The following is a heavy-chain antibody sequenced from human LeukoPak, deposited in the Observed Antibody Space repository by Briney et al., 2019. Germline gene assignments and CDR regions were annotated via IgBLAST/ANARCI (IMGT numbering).Heavy chain of an antibody. CDR2: IIPIFGTA. D-gene: IGHD2-15*01. Sequence: WASVKVSCKASGGTFSSYAISWVRQAPGQGLEWMGGIIPIFGTANYAQKFQGRVTITADESTSTAYMELSSLRSEDTAVYYCASGYCSGGSCYPSYGMDVWGQGTTVTVSS. CDR3: ASGYCSGGSCYPSYGMDV. V-gene: IGHV1-69*13. CDR1: GGTFSSYA. J-gene: IGHJ6*02.